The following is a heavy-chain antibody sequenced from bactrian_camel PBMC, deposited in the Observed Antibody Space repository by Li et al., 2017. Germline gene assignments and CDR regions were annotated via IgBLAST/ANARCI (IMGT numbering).Heavy chain of an antibody. Sequence: HVQLVESGGGSVQAGGSLRLSCAASGYTTSTYCMGWFRQTPGKEREGVASIDRDDSTMYADSVKGRFTYTQDNAKRTVTLQMTKLEPEDTAVYYCAADIMIRGRGACGGQGTQVTVS. V-gene: IGHV3S53*01. CDR1: GYTTSTYC. CDR3: AADIMIRGRGAC. J-gene: IGHJ4*01. CDR2: IDRDDST. D-gene: IGHD1*01.